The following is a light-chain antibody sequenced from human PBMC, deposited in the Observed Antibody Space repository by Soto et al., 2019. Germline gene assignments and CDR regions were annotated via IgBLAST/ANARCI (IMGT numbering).Light chain of an antibody. J-gene: IGKJ4*01. Sequence: ASQSASSYLAWYQQKPGQAHTLIIYDASNRATGIPARFSGSGSGTDFTLTISSLVPPEYAANYYQQHSNRTPLTFGGGTKVDNK. CDR3: QQHSNRTPLT. V-gene: IGKV3-11*01. CDR1: QSASSY. CDR2: DAS.